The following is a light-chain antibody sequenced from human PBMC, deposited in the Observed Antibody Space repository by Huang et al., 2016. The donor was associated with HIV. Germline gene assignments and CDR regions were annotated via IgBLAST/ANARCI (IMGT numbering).Light chain of an antibody. J-gene: IGKJ1*01. Sequence: DIQMTQSPPSLSAFVGDRVTITCQASQAISNYLAWYQQPPGKVPKLLIYGASTLQSGGPSRFSGSGSGTDFTLTISSLQPEDVAVYFCQKYDSAPRTFGQGTRVEIK. CDR1: QAISNY. CDR3: QKYDSAPRT. V-gene: IGKV1-27*01. CDR2: GAS.